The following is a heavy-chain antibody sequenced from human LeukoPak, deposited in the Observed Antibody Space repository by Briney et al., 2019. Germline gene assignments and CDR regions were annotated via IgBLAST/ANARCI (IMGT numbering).Heavy chain of an antibody. CDR3: ARAITAVDSY. CDR1: AFTFNSYW. J-gene: IGHJ4*02. V-gene: IGHV3-7*01. CDR2: IDEYGTEK. D-gene: IGHD6-13*01. Sequence: GGSPRLSCAASAFTFNSYWMNWVRQAPGKGLQWVAGIDEYGTEKYYVESVKGRFTISRGNAKKSVYLQMNSLTADDTAVYYCARAITAVDSYWGRGTLVTVSS.